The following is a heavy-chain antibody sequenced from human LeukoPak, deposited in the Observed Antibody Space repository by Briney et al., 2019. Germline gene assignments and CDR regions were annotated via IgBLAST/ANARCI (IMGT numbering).Heavy chain of an antibody. D-gene: IGHD3-16*01. CDR3: ARDERRFMIMFGGALDF. J-gene: IGHJ4*02. CDR1: GYTFTSYG. CDR2: ISDYNGNT. Sequence: AGSVTVSCTASGYTFTSYGISWVRQAPGQGLEWMGWISDYNGNTNYAQKLQGRVTMTTDRSTSTAYMELRSLRYDDTAVYYCARDERRFMIMFGGALDFWGQGTLVTVS. V-gene: IGHV1-18*01.